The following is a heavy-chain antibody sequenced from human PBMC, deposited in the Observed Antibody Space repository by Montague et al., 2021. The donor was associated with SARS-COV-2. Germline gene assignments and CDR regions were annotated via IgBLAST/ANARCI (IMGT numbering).Heavy chain of an antibody. CDR2: IDWDDDT. V-gene: IGHV2-70*11. Sequence: PPLVKPTQTLTLTCTFSGFSLSTSGMCVSWIRQPPGTALEWLARIDWDDDTYYSTSLKTRLTISKDTSKNQVVLTMTNMDPVDTATYYCARRTYDILTGYDYGMDVWGQGTTVTVSS. CDR1: GFSLSTSGMC. CDR3: ARRTYDILTGYDYGMDV. J-gene: IGHJ6*02. D-gene: IGHD3-9*01.